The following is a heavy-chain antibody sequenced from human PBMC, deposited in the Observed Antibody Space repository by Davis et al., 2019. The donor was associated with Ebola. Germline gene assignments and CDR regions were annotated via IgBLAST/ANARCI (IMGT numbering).Heavy chain of an antibody. V-gene: IGHV3-11*01. D-gene: IGHD6-6*01. CDR1: GFTFSDYY. CDR2: ISNSDSAI. Sequence: PGGSLRLSCAASGFTFSDYYMSWIRQAPGKGLEWLSYISNSDSAIYYADSVKGRFSISRDNANNSLYLQMNSLRAEDTAVYYCVRARGGAARNLNWFDPWGQGTLVTVSS. CDR3: VRARGGAARNLNWFDP. J-gene: IGHJ5*02.